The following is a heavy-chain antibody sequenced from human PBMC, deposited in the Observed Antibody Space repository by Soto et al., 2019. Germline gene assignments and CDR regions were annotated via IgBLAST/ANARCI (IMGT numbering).Heavy chain of an antibody. CDR3: ARDINSSSWYGMDV. CDR2: INPNSGGT. Sequence: ASVKVSCKASGYTFTGYYMHWVRQAPGQGLEWMGWINPNSGGTNYAQKFQGWVTMTRDTSISTAYMELSRLRSDDTAVYYCARDINSSSWYGMDVWGQGTTVTVSS. J-gene: IGHJ6*02. D-gene: IGHD6-13*01. CDR1: GYTFTGYY. V-gene: IGHV1-2*04.